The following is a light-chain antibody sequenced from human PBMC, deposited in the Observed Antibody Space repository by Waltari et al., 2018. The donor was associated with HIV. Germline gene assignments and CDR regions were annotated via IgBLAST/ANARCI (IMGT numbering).Light chain of an antibody. CDR1: SPNTGRKT. Sequence: VLPQPPPPSGTPGRRVTTLCSGSSPNTGRKTVNGYQQLPGTAPKPPIYSNYHRPSGVPDRFSGSKSGTSASLAISGLQSEDEADYYCATWDDSLNGRVFGGGTKLTVL. V-gene: IGLV1-44*01. CDR3: ATWDDSLNGRV. J-gene: IGLJ3*02. CDR2: SNY.